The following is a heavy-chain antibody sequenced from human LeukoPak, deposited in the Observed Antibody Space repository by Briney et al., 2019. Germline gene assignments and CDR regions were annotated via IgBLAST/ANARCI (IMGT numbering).Heavy chain of an antibody. CDR3: ARKFPPLRDFYIDV. Sequence: SETLSLTCTVSGGSINRYYWSWIRQAPGKGLEWIGHISYRGNTNYNPSLKSRVTMSVDTSQNQFSLKLTSVTAADTAVYFCARKFPPLRDFYIDVWGTGTTVTVSS. CDR1: GGSINRYY. J-gene: IGHJ6*03. D-gene: IGHD5-24*01. CDR2: ISYRGNT. V-gene: IGHV4-59*01.